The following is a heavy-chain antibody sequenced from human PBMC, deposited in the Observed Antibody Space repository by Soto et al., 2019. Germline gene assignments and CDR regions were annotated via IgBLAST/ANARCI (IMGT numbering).Heavy chain of an antibody. CDR1: GFTFSSYS. CDR3: AKEADISGYNHDY. J-gene: IGHJ4*02. CDR2: ISGSGGST. V-gene: IGHV3-23*01. D-gene: IGHD3-22*01. Sequence: SGGSLILSCAASGFTFSSYSMTWVRQAPGKGLEWVSVISGSGGSTHYADSVKGRSTIARDNSKNTLYLQVNSLRAEDTAVYYCAKEADISGYNHDYWGQGTQVTVSS.